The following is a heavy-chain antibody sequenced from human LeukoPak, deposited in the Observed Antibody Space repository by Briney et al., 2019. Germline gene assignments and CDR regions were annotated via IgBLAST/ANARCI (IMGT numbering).Heavy chain of an antibody. CDR3: ARSSVVPAAMGPNGYGMDV. CDR1: GFTFSSYS. Sequence: GGSLRLSCAASGFTFSSYSMNWVRQAPGKGLEWVANIKQDGSEKYYVDSVKGRFTISRDNAKNSLYLQMNSLRAEDTAVYYCARSSVVPAAMGPNGYGMDVWGKGTTVTVSS. J-gene: IGHJ6*04. V-gene: IGHV3-7*03. D-gene: IGHD2-2*01. CDR2: IKQDGSEK.